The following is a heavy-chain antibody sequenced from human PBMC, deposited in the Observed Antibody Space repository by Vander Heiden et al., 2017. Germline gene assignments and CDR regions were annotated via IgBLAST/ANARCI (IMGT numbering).Heavy chain of an antibody. CDR2: ISGSGDST. V-gene: IGHV3-23*01. J-gene: IGHJ6*02. CDR3: AKAAILGGYYYYGMDV. CDR1: GFTFSRYA. Sequence: EVQLLESGGGLVQPGGSLRLSCAASGFTFSRYAMSWVRQAPGKGLGWVSAISGSGDSTYYADSVKGRFTISRDNSKNTLYLQMNSLRAEDTAVYYCAKAAILGGYYYYGMDVWGQGTTVTVSS.